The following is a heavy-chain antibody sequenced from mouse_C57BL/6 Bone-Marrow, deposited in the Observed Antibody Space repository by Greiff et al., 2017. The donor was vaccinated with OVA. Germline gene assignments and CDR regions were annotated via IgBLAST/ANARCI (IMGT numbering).Heavy chain of an antibody. V-gene: IGHV5-4*01. Sequence: EVQVVESGGGLVKPGGSLKLSCAASGFTFSSYAMSWVRQTPEKRLAWVATISDGGSYTYYPDNVKGRFTISRDNAKNNLYLQMSHLKSEDTAMYYCARDKGFAYWGQGTLVTVSA. CDR1: GFTFSSYA. CDR2: ISDGGSYT. CDR3: ARDKGFAY. J-gene: IGHJ3*01.